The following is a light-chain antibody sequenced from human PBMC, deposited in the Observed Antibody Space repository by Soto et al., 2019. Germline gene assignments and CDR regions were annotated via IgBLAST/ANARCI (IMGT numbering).Light chain of an antibody. CDR1: QSVLYSSDNKNY. V-gene: IGKV4-1*01. CDR2: WAS. CDR3: QQYYSTPIT. J-gene: IGKJ5*01. Sequence: DIVMTQSPDSLAVSLGERATINCKSSQSVLYSSDNKNYLAWYQQQPGQPPKLLIYWASTRESGVPDRFSGSGSGTDFTPTISSLQAEDVAVYYCQQYYSTPITFGQGTRLEIK.